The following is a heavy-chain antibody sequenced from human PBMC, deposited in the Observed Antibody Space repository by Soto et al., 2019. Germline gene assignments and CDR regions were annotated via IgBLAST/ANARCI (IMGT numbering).Heavy chain of an antibody. J-gene: IGHJ5*02. CDR3: ASGVSRDWFDP. CDR1: GYTFTGYY. Sequence: QVQLVQSGAEVKKPGASVKVSCKASGYTFTGYYMHWVRQAPGQGLEWMGWINPIFGTANYAQKFQGRVTITADESTSTAYMELSSLRSEDTAVYYCASGVSRDWFDPWGQGTLVTVSS. V-gene: IGHV1-69*01. D-gene: IGHD6-13*01. CDR2: INPIFGTA.